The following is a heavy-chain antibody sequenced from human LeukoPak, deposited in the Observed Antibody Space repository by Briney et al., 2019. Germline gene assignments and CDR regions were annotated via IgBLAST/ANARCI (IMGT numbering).Heavy chain of an antibody. J-gene: IGHJ6*03. D-gene: IGHD4-11*01. CDR2: IYTSGST. CDR3: ARNGRYSNLPSAAYYYYYMDV. Sequence: SETLSLTCTVSGGSIGSYYWSWIRQPAGKGLEWIGRIYTSGSTNYNPSLKSRVTISVDKSKNQFSLKLSSVTAADTAVYYCARNGRYSNLPSAAYYYYYMDVWGKGTTVTVSS. CDR1: GGSIGSYY. V-gene: IGHV4-4*07.